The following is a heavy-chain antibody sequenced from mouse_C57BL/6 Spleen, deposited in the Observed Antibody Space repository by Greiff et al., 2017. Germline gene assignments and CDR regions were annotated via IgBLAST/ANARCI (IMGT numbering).Heavy chain of an antibody. CDR3: GGSSYRVYYAMDY. Sequence: EVQLVESGGGLVQPKGSLKLSCAASGFSFNTYAMNWVRQAPGKGLEWVARIRSKSNNYATYYADSVKDRFTISRDDSESMLYLQMNNLKTEDTAMYYGGGSSYRVYYAMDYWGQGTSVTVSS. CDR2: IRSKSNNYAT. J-gene: IGHJ4*01. CDR1: GFSFNTYA. V-gene: IGHV10-1*01. D-gene: IGHD1-1*01.